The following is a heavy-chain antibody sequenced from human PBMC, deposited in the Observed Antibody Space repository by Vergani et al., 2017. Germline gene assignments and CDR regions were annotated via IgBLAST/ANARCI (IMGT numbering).Heavy chain of an antibody. D-gene: IGHD2-2*01. CDR3: ARGEGYCIRTSCYFDY. CDR1: GFTLSNYD. J-gene: IGHJ4*01. CDR2: IQFDGSNQ. V-gene: IGHV3-30*02. Sequence: QVQLVESGGGVVQRGGSLRLSCATSGFTLSNYDMQWIRQGPGKGLEFVAFIQFDGSNQYYADSVKGRFTLSRDFSKNTLYLQMNSLRAEDTAVYYCARGEGYCIRTSCYFDYWGHGTLVTVSS.